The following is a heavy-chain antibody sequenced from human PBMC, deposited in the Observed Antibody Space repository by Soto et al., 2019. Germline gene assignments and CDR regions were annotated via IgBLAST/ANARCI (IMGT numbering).Heavy chain of an antibody. CDR2: ISSSSSYI. D-gene: IGHD1-1*01. J-gene: IGHJ3*02. V-gene: IGHV3-21*01. CDR3: ARDFWALSHSRTDAFDI. CDR1: GFTFSSYS. Sequence: GGSLRLSCAASGFTFSSYSMNWVRQAPGKGLEWVSSISSSSSYIYYADSVKGRFTISRDNAKNSLYLQMNSLRAEDTAVYYCARDFWALSHSRTDAFDIWGQGTMVTVSS.